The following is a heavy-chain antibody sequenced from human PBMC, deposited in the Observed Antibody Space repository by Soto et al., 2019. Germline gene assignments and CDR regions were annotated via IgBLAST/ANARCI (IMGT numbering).Heavy chain of an antibody. CDR2: IYNGGST. J-gene: IGHJ2*01. CDR1: GDSISSGDYY. Sequence: QVQLQESGPGLVKPSQTLSLTCSVSGDSISSGDYYWSWIRQHPGEGLEWIGYIYNGGSTYYNPSLKSRVTISVDTSKHPFALRLSSVTAADTAVYYSARDLDEDGGSDWYFDLWGRGTLVTVSS. CDR3: ARDLDEDGGSDWYFDL. V-gene: IGHV4-31*03. D-gene: IGHD3-16*01.